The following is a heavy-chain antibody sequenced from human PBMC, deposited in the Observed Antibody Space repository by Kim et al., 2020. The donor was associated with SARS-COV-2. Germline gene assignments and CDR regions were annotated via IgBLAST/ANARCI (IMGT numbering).Heavy chain of an antibody. CDR1: GFTFSSYG. J-gene: IGHJ6*02. CDR3: AKELVPGVCLAV. CDR2: ISYVAGNK. D-gene: IGHD6-19*01. Sequence: GGSLRLSCAASGFTFSSYGMHWVRQAPGKGLEWVAVISYVAGNKHYADSVKGRFTISRDNSKNTLYLQMNSLRAEDTAVYYCAKELVPGVCLAVWGQGTTVTVS. V-gene: IGHV3-30*18.